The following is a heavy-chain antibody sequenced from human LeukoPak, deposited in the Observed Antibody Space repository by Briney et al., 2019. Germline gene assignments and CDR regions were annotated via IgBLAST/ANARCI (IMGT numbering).Heavy chain of an antibody. CDR2: ISTYDGNT. V-gene: IGHV1-18*01. CDR1: GYSFTNYG. Sequence: ASVKVSCKASGYSFTNYGISWVRQAPGQGLEWMGWISTYDGNTNYVQKPQGRVTMNTDTPTSTAYMELRSLRSDDTAVYYCARGGVSNSWYRTPDYWGQGTLVAVSS. CDR3: ARGGVSNSWYRTPDY. D-gene: IGHD6-13*01. J-gene: IGHJ4*02.